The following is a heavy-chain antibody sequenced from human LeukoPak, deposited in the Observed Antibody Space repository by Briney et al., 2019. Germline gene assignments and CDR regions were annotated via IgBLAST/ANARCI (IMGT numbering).Heavy chain of an antibody. CDR1: GYSFTSYW. V-gene: IGHV5-51*01. J-gene: IGHJ3*02. CDR3: ARQARAAISYDAFDI. CDR2: IYPGDSDT. Sequence: GESLKISCKGSGYSFTSYWIGWVRQMPGKGLEWMGIIYPGDSDTRYSPSFQGQVTISADKSISTAYLQWSSLKASDTAMYYCARQARAAISYDAFDIWGQGTMVTVSS. D-gene: IGHD2-15*01.